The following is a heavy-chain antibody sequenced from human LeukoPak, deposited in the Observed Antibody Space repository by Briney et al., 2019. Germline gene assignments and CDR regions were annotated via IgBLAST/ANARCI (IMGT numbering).Heavy chain of an antibody. J-gene: IGHJ6*03. Sequence: GGSLRLSCAASGFTFDDYAMHWVRQAPGRGLEWVSLISWDGGSTYYADSVKGRFTISRDNSKNSLYLQMNSLRAEDTALYYCAKGAYYETRDYYYYMDVWGKGTTVTVSS. CDR1: GFTFDDYA. D-gene: IGHD3-22*01. V-gene: IGHV3-43D*03. CDR2: ISWDGGST. CDR3: AKGAYYETRDYYYYMDV.